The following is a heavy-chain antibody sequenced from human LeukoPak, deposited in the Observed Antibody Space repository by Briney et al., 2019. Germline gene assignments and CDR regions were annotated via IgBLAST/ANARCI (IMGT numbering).Heavy chain of an antibody. CDR3: AKEEKWLADSYGLDV. CDR1: GFTFSGYG. V-gene: IGHV3-30*18. D-gene: IGHD6-19*01. J-gene: IGHJ6*02. Sequence: GGSLRLSCAASGFTFSGYGMHWVRQAPGRGLEWVAVISYGGSNKDYGDSVKGRFTISRDNSKNTLDLQMNSLRAEDTAVYYCAKEEKWLADSYGLDVWGQGTTVTVSS. CDR2: ISYGGSNK.